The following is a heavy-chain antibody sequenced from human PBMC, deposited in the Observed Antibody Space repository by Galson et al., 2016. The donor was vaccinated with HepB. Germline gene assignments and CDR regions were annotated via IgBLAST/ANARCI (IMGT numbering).Heavy chain of an antibody. V-gene: IGHV4-59*12. CDR2: IHYSGST. CDR1: GDSMSASY. CDR3: ARDNGPDYGGHLGRFDP. D-gene: IGHD4/OR15-4a*01. J-gene: IGHJ5*01. Sequence: SETLSLTCVVSGDSMSASYWSWIRQPPGKGLEWIGYIHYSGSTNYNPSLKSRVTMSVDTSKRQFSLNLNSVTAADTAVYFCARDNGPDYGGHLGRFDPWGQGTLVTVSS.